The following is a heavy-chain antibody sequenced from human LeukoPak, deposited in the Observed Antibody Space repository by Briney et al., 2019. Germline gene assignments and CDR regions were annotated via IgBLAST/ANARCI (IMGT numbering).Heavy chain of an antibody. CDR2: ITGSGGST. D-gene: IGHD3-3*01. J-gene: IGHJ4*02. V-gene: IGHV3-23*01. CDR3: AKDKGDFWSGHHY. CDR1: GFTFSNCA. Sequence: PGGSLRLSCAASGFTFSNCAMSWVRQAPGKGLEWVSSITGSGGSTYYADSVKGRFTISRDNSKNTLYLQMSSLGAEDAAVYYCAKDKGDFWSGHHYWGQGTLVTVSS.